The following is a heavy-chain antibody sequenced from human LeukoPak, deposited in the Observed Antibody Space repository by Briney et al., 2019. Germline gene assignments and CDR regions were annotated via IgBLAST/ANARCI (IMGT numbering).Heavy chain of an antibody. Sequence: GGSLRLSCAASGFSVSSNYMTWVRQAPGKGPEWVSVIYSGGNTYYADSVKGRFTISRDYSTNTLYLQMNSLRVEDTAVYYCARDLRAAAGTFDYWGQGTLVTASS. CDR2: IYSGGNT. CDR3: ARDLRAAAGTFDY. J-gene: IGHJ4*02. V-gene: IGHV3-66*01. CDR1: GFSVSSNY. D-gene: IGHD6-13*01.